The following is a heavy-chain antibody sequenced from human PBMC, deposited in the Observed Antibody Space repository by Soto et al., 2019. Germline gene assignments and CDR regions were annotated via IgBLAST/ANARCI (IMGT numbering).Heavy chain of an antibody. J-gene: IGHJ6*02. CDR2: IWYDGSNK. V-gene: IGHV3-33*01. CDR3: AREEYSSSSSLNYYYYYGMDV. D-gene: IGHD6-6*01. CDR1: GFTFSSYG. Sequence: PVGSLRLSCAASGFTFSSYGMHWVRQAPGKGLEWVAVIWYDGSNKYYADSVKGRFTISRDNSKNTLYLQMNSLRAEDTAVYYCAREEYSSSSSLNYYYYYGMDVWGQGTTVTVSS.